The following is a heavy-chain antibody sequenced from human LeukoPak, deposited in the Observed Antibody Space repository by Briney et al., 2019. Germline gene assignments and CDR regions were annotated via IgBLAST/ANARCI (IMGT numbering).Heavy chain of an antibody. CDR2: IRQDGGEK. Sequence: PGRSLRLSCAASGFTFDNYWMTWVRQAPGKGLEWVANIRQDGGEKYYVDSVKGRFTISRDNTKNSLYLQMNSLRAEDTAVYYCARAQPFGGCWGQGTLVTVSS. CDR3: ARAQPFGGC. D-gene: IGHD3-10*01. V-gene: IGHV3-7*01. CDR1: GFTFDNYW. J-gene: IGHJ4*02.